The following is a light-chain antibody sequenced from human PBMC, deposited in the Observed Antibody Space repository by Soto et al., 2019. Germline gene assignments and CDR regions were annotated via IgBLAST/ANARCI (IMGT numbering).Light chain of an antibody. CDR2: GAS. CDR3: QQSGNLFLT. CDR1: QSVSSAY. Sequence: EIVLTQSPGTLSLSPGERATLSCRASQSVSSAYLAWYQQIPGQAPRLLIYGASSRATGIPDRFSGSGSGTDFPLTISGLEPEDFAVYLWQQSGNLFLTFGQGTKLEIK. V-gene: IGKV3-20*01. J-gene: IGKJ2*01.